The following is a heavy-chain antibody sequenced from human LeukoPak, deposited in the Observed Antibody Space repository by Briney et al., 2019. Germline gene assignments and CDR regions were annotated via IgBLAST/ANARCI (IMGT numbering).Heavy chain of an antibody. J-gene: IGHJ5*02. V-gene: IGHV4-30-4*01. CDR1: GGSISSGDYY. D-gene: IGHD2-15*01. CDR2: IYYSGST. CDR3: ASFYCSGGSCYPNWFDP. Sequence: PSETLSLTCTVSGGSISSGDYYWTWIRQPPGKGLEWIGYIYYSGSTYYNPSLKSRVTISVDTSKNQFSLKLSSVTAADTAVYYCASFYCSGGSCYPNWFDPWGQGTLVTVSS.